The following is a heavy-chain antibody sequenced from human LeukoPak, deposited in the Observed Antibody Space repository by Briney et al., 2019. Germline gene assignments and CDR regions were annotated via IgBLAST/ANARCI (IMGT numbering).Heavy chain of an antibody. CDR2: IYCSGST. CDR3: AREGTAGTAFDI. D-gene: IGHD6-13*01. V-gene: IGHV4-59*01. Sequence: KTSETLSLTCTVSGGSISSYYWSWIRQPPGKGLEWIGYIYCSGSTNYNPSLKSRVTISADTSKNQFSLKLSSVTAADTAVYYCAREGTAGTAFDIWGQGTMVTVSS. CDR1: GGSISSYY. J-gene: IGHJ3*02.